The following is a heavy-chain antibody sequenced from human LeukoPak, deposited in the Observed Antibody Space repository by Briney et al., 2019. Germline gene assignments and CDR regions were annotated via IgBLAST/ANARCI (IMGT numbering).Heavy chain of an antibody. CDR2: ISYDGSNK. CDR1: GFTFSSYG. Sequence: GGSLRLSRAASGFTFSSYGMHWVRQAPGKGLEWVAVISYDGSNKYYADSVKGRFAISRDNSKNTLYLQMNSLRAEDTAVYYCAKESVLGSGWYYFDYWGQGTLVTVSS. D-gene: IGHD6-19*01. V-gene: IGHV3-30*18. J-gene: IGHJ4*02. CDR3: AKESVLGSGWYYFDY.